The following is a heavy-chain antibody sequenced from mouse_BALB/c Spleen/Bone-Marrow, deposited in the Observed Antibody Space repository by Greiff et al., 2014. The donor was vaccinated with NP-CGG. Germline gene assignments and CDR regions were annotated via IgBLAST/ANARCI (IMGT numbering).Heavy chain of an antibody. CDR2: ISYSGST. Sequence: VQLKQSGPGLVKPSQSLSLTCTVTGYSITSDYAWNWIRQFPGNKLEWMGYISYSGSTSYNPSLKSRISITRDTSKNQFFLQLKSLTNVDKATNFCARSFTTVVEEDYFGYWGQGPPPPVPT. V-gene: IGHV3-2*02. CDR1: GYSITSDYA. D-gene: IGHD1-1*01. CDR3: ARSFTTVVEEDYFGY. J-gene: IGHJ2*01.